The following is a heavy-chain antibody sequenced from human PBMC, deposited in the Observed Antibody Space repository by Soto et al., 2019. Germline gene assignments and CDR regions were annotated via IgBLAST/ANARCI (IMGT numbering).Heavy chain of an antibody. CDR1: GFTFSSYA. Sequence: QVQLVESGGGVVQPGRSLSLSCAASGFTFSSYAMRWVRQAPGKGLEWVAVISYDGSNKYYADSVKGRFTISRDNSKNTLYLQMNSLRAEDTAVYYCARDRTYYDFWSGAYYYYGMDVWGQGTTVTVSS. CDR2: ISYDGSNK. CDR3: ARDRTYYDFWSGAYYYYGMDV. J-gene: IGHJ6*02. V-gene: IGHV3-30-3*01. D-gene: IGHD3-3*01.